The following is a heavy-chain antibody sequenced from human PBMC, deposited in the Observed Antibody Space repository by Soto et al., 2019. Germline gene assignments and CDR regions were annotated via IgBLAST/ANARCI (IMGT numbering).Heavy chain of an antibody. CDR1: GFSFSDYA. J-gene: IGHJ5*01. D-gene: IGHD3-22*01. CDR2: ISRTGDSA. V-gene: IGHV3-23*01. Sequence: EVHLLESGGALVQPGGSLTLSCAASGFSFSDYAMSWVRQAPGKGLEWVSSISRTGDSAYYADSVKGRFAISRDRSKNXWSLQMNSLRVEDTAVYYCAKGPDGSGYYHNWFDSWGQGPLITVSS. CDR3: AKGPDGSGYYHNWFDS.